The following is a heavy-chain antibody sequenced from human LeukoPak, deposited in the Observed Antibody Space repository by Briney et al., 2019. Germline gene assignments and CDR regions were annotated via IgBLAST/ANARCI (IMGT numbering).Heavy chain of an antibody. Sequence: SETLSLTCNVSGDSISGTNYYWGWIRQPPGKGLEWIASIFYTGSTYYTPSLKSRVTISIDTSNNQFSLRLNSVTAADTAVYYCTRGAGWLIDYWGQGILVTVSS. V-gene: IGHV4-39*07. CDR3: TRGAGWLIDY. J-gene: IGHJ4*02. CDR2: IFYTGST. D-gene: IGHD3-16*01. CDR1: GDSISGTNYY.